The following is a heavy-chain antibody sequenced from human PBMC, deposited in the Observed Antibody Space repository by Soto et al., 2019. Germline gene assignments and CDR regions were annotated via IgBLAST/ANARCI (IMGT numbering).Heavy chain of an antibody. CDR2: INPSGGST. CDR3: ARGRVGPMVRATIDY. V-gene: IGHV1-46*01. CDR1: GYTFTSYY. Sequence: ASVKVSCKASGYTFTSYYMHWVRQAPGQGLEWMGIINPSGGSTSYAQKFQGRVTMTRDTSTSTVYMELSSLRSEDTAVYYCARGRVGPMVRATIDYWGQGTRVTVSS. J-gene: IGHJ4*02. D-gene: IGHD3-10*01.